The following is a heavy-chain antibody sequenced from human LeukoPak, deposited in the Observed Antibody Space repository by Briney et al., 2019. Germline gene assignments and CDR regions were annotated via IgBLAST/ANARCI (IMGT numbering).Heavy chain of an antibody. V-gene: IGHV5-10-1*01. J-gene: IGHJ3*02. Sequence: GESLRISCKGSGYSFTSYWISWVRQMPGKGLEWMGRIDPSDSYTNYSPSFQDHVTISADKSISTAYLQWSSLKASDTAMYYCARRGYYDSSGYPDAFDIWGQGTMVTVSS. CDR3: ARRGYYDSSGYPDAFDI. D-gene: IGHD3-22*01. CDR2: IDPSDSYT. CDR1: GYSFTSYW.